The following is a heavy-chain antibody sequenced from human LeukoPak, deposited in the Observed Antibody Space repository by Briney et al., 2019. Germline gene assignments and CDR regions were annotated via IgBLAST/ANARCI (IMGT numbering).Heavy chain of an antibody. CDR2: IYYGGST. Sequence: SETLSLTCTVSGGSISTYYWSWIRQPPGKGLEWIGHIYYGGSTNYNPSLKSRVTISVDTSKNQFSLKLSSVTAADTAMYYCARDGRIAVAGFYYYYGMDVWGQGTTVTVSS. V-gene: IGHV4-59*01. D-gene: IGHD6-19*01. J-gene: IGHJ6*02. CDR1: GGSISTYY. CDR3: ARDGRIAVAGFYYYYGMDV.